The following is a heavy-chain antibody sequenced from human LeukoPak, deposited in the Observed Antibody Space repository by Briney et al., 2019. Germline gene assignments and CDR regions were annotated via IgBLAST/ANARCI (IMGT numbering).Heavy chain of an antibody. CDR3: AKGGLVPRDYFDY. D-gene: IGHD2-8*02. J-gene: IGHJ4*02. CDR2: IRYDGSNK. CDR1: GFTLSSYG. V-gene: IGHV3-30*02. Sequence: GGSLRLSCAASGFTLSSYGMHWVRQAPGKGLEWVAFIRYDGSNKYYADSVKGRFTISRDNSKNTLYLQMNSLRAEDTAVYYCAKGGLVPRDYFDYWGQGTLVTVSS.